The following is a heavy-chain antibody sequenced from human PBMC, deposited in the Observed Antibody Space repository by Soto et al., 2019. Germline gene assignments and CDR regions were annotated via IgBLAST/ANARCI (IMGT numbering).Heavy chain of an antibody. CDR1: ADTFNSYS. J-gene: IGHJ5*02. CDR2: ITPVFSTA. Sequence: QVQLVQSGAEVKKPGSSVKVSCKASADTFNSYSLSWLRQAPGQRLEWMGGITPVFSTADYVQSFEDRHTITADDSTSTVYMELSSLRSDDTAVYYCARSLEGTTVTNWFDPWGQGALVTVSS. D-gene: IGHD4-17*01. V-gene: IGHV1-69*01. CDR3: ARSLEGTTVTNWFDP.